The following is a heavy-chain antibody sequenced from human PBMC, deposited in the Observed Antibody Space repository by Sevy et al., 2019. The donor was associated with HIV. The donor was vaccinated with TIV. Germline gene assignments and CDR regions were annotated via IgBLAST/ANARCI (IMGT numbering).Heavy chain of an antibody. D-gene: IGHD3-22*01. J-gene: IGHJ3*02. CDR3: ARALPTPNKSITMILGRAFDI. V-gene: IGHV4-31*03. CDR1: GGSISSGGYY. Sequence: SETLSLTCTVSGGSISSGGYYWSWIRQHPGKGLEWIGYIYYSGSTYYNPSLKSRVTISVDTSKNQFFLNLSSVTAADTAVYYCARALPTPNKSITMILGRAFDIWGPGTMVTVSS. CDR2: IYYSGST.